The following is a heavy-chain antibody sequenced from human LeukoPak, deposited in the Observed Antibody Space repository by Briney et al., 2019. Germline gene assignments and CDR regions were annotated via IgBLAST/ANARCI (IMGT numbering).Heavy chain of an antibody. V-gene: IGHV4-30-4*01. CDR2: IYYSGST. J-gene: IGHJ3*02. Sequence: SQTLSLTCTVSGGFISSGDYYWSWIRQPPGKGLEWIGYIYYSGSTYYNPSLKSRVTISVGTSKNQFSLKLSSVTAADTAVYYCARVWGSDCSGGSCPTAFDIWGQGTMVTVSS. CDR1: GGFISSGDYY. CDR3: ARVWGSDCSGGSCPTAFDI. D-gene: IGHD2-15*01.